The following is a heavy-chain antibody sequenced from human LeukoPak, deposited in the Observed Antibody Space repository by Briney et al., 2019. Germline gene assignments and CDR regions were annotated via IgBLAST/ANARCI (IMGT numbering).Heavy chain of an antibody. J-gene: IGHJ4*02. CDR1: GFTFSDSV. CDR3: AKVGYCTNNCFRAHDY. V-gene: IGHV3-23*01. Sequence: GGSLRLSCVASGFTFSDSVMSWVRQAPGKGLEWVSAISGDAGVTFYAASVKGRFTISRDHSKTTVYLQMNSLRAEDTATYSCAKVGYCTNNCFRAHDYWGQGALVTVSS. D-gene: IGHD2-8*01. CDR2: ISGDAGVT.